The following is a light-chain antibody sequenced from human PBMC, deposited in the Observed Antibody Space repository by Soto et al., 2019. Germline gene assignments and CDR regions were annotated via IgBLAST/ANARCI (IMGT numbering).Light chain of an antibody. Sequence: EIVMTQSPATLSVSPGERATLSCRASQSVSSNLAWYQQKPGQAPSLLIYGASTRATGIPARFSGSGSGTEYTLTISSLQSADFAVYYCQQYNNWPPWTCGQGTKVEIK. CDR3: QQYNNWPPWT. CDR1: QSVSSN. V-gene: IGKV3-15*01. CDR2: GAS. J-gene: IGKJ1*01.